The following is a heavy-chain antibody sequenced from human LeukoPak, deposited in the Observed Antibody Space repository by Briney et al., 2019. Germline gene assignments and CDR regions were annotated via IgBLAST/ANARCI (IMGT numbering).Heavy chain of an antibody. Sequence: GESLKISCKGSGYSFTSYWIGWVRQMPGKGLEWMGIIYPGDSDTRYSPSFQGQVTISADKSISTAYLQWSSLKASDTAMYYCXXXXXXEMATITDSDAFDIWGQGTMVTVSS. CDR3: XXXXXXEMATITDSDAFDI. CDR1: GYSFTSYW. V-gene: IGHV5-51*01. D-gene: IGHD5-24*01. CDR2: IYPGDSDT. J-gene: IGHJ3*02.